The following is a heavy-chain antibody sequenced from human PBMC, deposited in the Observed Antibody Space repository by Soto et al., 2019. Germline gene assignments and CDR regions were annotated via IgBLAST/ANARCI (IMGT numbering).Heavy chain of an antibody. CDR2: ISWNSGSI. D-gene: IGHD3-3*01. CDR1: GFTFSSYA. J-gene: IGHJ5*02. Sequence: PGGSLRLSCAASGFTFSSYAMHWVRQAPGKGLEWVSGISWNSGSIGYADSVKGRFTISRDNAKNSLYLQMNSLRAEDTALYYLEKNINVLTVLGVVLSFAPWGQEPLVTVSS. CDR3: EKNINVLTVLGVVLSFAP. V-gene: IGHV3-9*01.